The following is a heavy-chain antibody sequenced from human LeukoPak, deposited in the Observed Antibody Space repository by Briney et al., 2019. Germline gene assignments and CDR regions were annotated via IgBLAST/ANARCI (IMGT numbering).Heavy chain of an antibody. J-gene: IGHJ5*02. D-gene: IGHD1-1*01. Sequence: SETLSLTCTVSGGSISSYYWSWIRQPPGKGLEWIGYIYYSGGTNYNPSLKSRVTISVDTSKNQFSLKLSSVTAADTAVYYCAREVHGWFDPWGQGTLVTVSS. V-gene: IGHV4-59*01. CDR3: AREVHGWFDP. CDR2: IYYSGGT. CDR1: GGSISSYY.